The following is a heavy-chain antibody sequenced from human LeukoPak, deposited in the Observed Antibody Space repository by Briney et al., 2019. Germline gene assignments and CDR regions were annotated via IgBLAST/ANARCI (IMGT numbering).Heavy chain of an antibody. D-gene: IGHD2/OR15-2a*01. CDR3: ARDLSEVY. J-gene: IGHJ4*02. V-gene: IGHV3-7*01. CDR1: GFTFGDYA. Sequence: PGGSLRLSCTASGFTFGDYAMSWVRQAPGKGLEWVANIKQDGSEKYYVDSVKGRFTISRDNAKNSLYLQMNSLRAEDTAVYYCARDLSEVYWGQGTLVTVSS. CDR2: IKQDGSEK.